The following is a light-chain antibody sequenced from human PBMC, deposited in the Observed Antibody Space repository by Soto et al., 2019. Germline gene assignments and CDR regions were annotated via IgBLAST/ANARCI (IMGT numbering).Light chain of an antibody. CDR3: SSYTTGGSYV. J-gene: IGLJ1*01. CDR1: SRGVGGYNS. Sequence: QSALTQPASVSGSPGLSIAISCTGTSRGVGGYNSVSWYQQQPGKVPKLMIYDVSNRPSGVSNRFSGSKSGNTASLTISGLQAEDEGDYYCSSYTTGGSYVFGTGTQLTVL. CDR2: DVS. V-gene: IGLV2-14*01.